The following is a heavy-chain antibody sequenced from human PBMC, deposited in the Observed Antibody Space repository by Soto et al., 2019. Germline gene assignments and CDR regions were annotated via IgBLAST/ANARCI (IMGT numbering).Heavy chain of an antibody. CDR1: GFTFSSYA. V-gene: IGHV3-64*01. Sequence: GGSLRLSCAASGFTFSSYAMHWVRQAPGKGLEYVSAISSNGGSTYYANSVKGRFTISRDNSKNTLYLQMGSLRAEDMAVYYCARDRAGTAFGYFDYWGQGTLVTVSS. CDR2: ISSNGGST. J-gene: IGHJ4*02. D-gene: IGHD6-13*01. CDR3: ARDRAGTAFGYFDY.